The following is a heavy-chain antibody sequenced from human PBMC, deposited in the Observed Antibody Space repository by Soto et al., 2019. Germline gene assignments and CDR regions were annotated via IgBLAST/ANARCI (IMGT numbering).Heavy chain of an antibody. D-gene: IGHD3-22*01. Sequence: SVKGSCKAAGGAFSSYAIGWVRQAPGQGLEWMGGIIPIFGTANYAQKFQGRVTITADESTSTAYMGLSSLRSEDTAVYYCARERTMYYYDSSGAFDIWGQGTMVTVSS. V-gene: IGHV1-69*13. J-gene: IGHJ3*02. CDR3: ARERTMYYYDSSGAFDI. CDR1: GGAFSSYA. CDR2: IIPIFGTA.